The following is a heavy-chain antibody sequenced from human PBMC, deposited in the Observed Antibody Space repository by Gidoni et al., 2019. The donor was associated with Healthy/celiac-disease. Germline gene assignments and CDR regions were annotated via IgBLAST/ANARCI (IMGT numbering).Heavy chain of an antibody. Sequence: QVQLVQSGAEVKKPGSSVKVSCKASGGTFSSYGINWLRQAPGQGLEWMGGIIPMSGTANYAQKFQGRVTITADESTRTGYMELNSLRSEDTAIYYCARDYGDPNWFDPWGQGTQVTVSS. CDR2: IIPMSGTA. CDR3: ARDYGDPNWFDP. V-gene: IGHV1-69*01. CDR1: GGTFSSYG. J-gene: IGHJ5*02. D-gene: IGHD4-17*01.